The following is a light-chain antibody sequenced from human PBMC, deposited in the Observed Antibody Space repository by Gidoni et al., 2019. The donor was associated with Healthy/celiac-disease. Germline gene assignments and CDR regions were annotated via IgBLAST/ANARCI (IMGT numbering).Light chain of an antibody. V-gene: IGLV2-14*01. CDR1: SSDVGGSNY. CDR3: SSYTSSSTPHVV. J-gene: IGLJ2*01. CDR2: EVS. Sequence: QSALTQPASVSGSPGPSITISCTGTSSDVGGSNYVSWYQQHPGKAPKLMIYEVSNRPSGVPDRFSGSKSGNTASLTISGLQAEDEADYYCSSYTSSSTPHVVFGGGTKLTVL.